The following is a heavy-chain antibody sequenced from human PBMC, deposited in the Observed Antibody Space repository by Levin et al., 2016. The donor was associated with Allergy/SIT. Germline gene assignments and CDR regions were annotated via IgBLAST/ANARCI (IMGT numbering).Heavy chain of an antibody. CDR3: AKDPYSSGLNWFDP. V-gene: IGHV3-30*18. D-gene: IGHD6-19*01. J-gene: IGHJ5*02. CDR2: ISYDGSNK. CDR1: GLTFSSYA. Sequence: AASGLTFSSYAMHWVRQAPGKGLEWVAVISYDGSNKYYGDSVKGRFTISRDNSKNTLYLQMNSLRAEDTAVYYCAKDPYSSGLNWFDPWGQGTLVTVSS.